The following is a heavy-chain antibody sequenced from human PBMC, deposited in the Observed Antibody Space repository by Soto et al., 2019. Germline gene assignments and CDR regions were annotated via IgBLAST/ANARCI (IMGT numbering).Heavy chain of an antibody. J-gene: IGHJ4*02. CDR1: GFTFSSYG. CDR2: ISSSSSTI. V-gene: IGHV3-48*01. D-gene: IGHD3-22*01. Sequence: GGSLRLSCTASGFTFSSYGMNWVRQAPGKGLEWVSSISSSSSTIYYADSVRGRFTISRDNAKNSLYLQMNSLRAEDTAVYYCAREIYDDYDSSGFDHWGQGTLVTVSS. CDR3: AREIYDDYDSSGFDH.